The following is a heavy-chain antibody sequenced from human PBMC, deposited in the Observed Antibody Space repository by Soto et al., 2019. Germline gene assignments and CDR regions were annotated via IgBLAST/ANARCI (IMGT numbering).Heavy chain of an antibody. CDR3: ARLLVQTTMGDVL. D-gene: IGHD2-8*02. J-gene: IGHJ4*01. Sequence: SETLSLTCTVSGGSISSYYWSWIRQPPGKGLEWIGYIYYSGSTNYNPSLKSRVTISVDTSKNQFSLKLESVTAADTAVYYCARLLVQTTMGDVLWGRGTLVTVSS. CDR1: GGSISSYY. V-gene: IGHV4-59*08. CDR2: IYYSGST.